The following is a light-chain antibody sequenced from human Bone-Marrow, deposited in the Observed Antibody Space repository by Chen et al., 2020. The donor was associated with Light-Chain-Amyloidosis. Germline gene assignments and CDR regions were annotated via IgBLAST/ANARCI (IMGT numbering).Light chain of an antibody. Sequence: SYELTQPPSVSVSPGQTARITCSGDDLPTKYAYWYQQQPGQAPVLGIHRDTEGPSGIPERVSGSSSGTTATLTIRGGQAEDEADYHCQSADSSGTYEVIFGGGTKLTVL. V-gene: IGLV3-25*03. J-gene: IGLJ2*01. CDR1: DLPTKY. CDR3: QSADSSGTYEVI. CDR2: RDT.